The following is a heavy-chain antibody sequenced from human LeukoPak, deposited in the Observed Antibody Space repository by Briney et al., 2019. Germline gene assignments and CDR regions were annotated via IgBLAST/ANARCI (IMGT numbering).Heavy chain of an antibody. CDR2: ISNSGRT. J-gene: IGHJ4*02. V-gene: IGHV4-59*08. D-gene: IGHD6-13*01. CDR3: ARQVQLVEFDY. CDR1: GGSISNNY. Sequence: KASETLSLTCTVSGGSISNNYWSWIRQPPGKGLEWIGYISNSGRTNYNPSLKSRTTISRDTSKNQFSLKLSSVTAADTALYYCARQVQLVEFDYWGQGTLVTVSS.